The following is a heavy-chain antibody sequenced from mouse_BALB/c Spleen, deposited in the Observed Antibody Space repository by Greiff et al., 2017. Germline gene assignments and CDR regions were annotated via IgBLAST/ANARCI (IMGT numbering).Heavy chain of an antibody. CDR1: GYTFTSYW. V-gene: IGHV1-7*01. CDR3: ASVTNYYAMDY. CDR2: INPSTGYT. J-gene: IGHJ4*01. Sequence: VQLQQSGAELAKPGASVKMSCKASGYTFTSYWMHWVKQRPGQGLEWIGYINPSTGYTEYNQKFKDKATLTADKSSSTAYMQLSSLTSEDSAVYYCASVTNYYAMDYWGQGTSVTVSS. D-gene: IGHD2-12*01.